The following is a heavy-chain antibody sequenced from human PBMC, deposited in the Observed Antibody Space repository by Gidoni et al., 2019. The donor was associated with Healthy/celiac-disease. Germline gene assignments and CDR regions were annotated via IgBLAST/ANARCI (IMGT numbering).Heavy chain of an antibody. V-gene: IGHV4-34*01. J-gene: IGHJ3*02. CDR2: INHSGST. Sequence: QVQLQQWGAGLLKPSETLSLTCAVYGGSSSDYYWSWIRQPPGKGLEWIGEINHSGSTNYNPSLKSRVTISVDTSKNQFSLKLRSVIAADTAVYYCARGRAFGVVISIWGQGTMVTVSS. CDR1: GGSSSDYY. D-gene: IGHD3-3*01. CDR3: ARGRAFGVVISI.